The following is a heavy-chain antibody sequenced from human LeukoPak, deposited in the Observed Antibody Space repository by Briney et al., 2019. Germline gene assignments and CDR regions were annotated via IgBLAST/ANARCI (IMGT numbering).Heavy chain of an antibody. D-gene: IGHD2-2*02. CDR3: ARAGGHTYFDL. CDR1: GGSISTYS. J-gene: IGHJ2*01. Sequence: SETLSLTCTVSGGSISTYSWNWIRQHAGKGLEWIGRIFASGSINYSPSLKSRLTMSVDTSGNQFSLILSSLTAADTAVYYCARAGGHTYFDLWGRGTLLTVSS. CDR2: IFASGSI. V-gene: IGHV4-4*07.